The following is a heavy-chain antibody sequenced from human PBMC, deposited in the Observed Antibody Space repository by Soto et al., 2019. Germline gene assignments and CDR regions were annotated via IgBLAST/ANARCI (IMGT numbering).Heavy chain of an antibody. D-gene: IGHD1-26*01. V-gene: IGHV3-21*01. J-gene: IGHJ4*02. CDR1: GFSLSSHS. CDR3: ARMSGDSATYHVDY. CDR2: IGAFSNYI. Sequence: EVQLVESGGGLVKPGGSLRLSCAASGFSLSSHSMNWVRQAPGKGLRWVSSIGAFSNYIYHADPVKGRFGIYRDNAKNSLYMKTNSVRADDTALYYCARMSGDSATYHVDYWGQGTLVIVSS.